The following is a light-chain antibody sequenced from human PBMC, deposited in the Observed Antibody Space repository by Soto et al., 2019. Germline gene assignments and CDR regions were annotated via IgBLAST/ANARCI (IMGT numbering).Light chain of an antibody. V-gene: IGLV2-14*03. J-gene: IGLJ2*01. Sequence: QSALTQPASVSVSPGQSIIITCTGSSSDIGDYNYVSWYKQHPGKAPKLMIYDVSNRPSGVSNRFSGSKSGNTASLTISGLQAEDEADYYCSSYTSNNFVIFGGGTKLTVL. CDR3: SSYTSNNFVI. CDR1: SSDIGDYNY. CDR2: DVS.